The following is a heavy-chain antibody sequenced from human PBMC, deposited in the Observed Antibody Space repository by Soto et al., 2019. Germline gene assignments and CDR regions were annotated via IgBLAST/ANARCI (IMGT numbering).Heavy chain of an antibody. CDR3: ASLLSIAADGTTDY. CDR2: IYYSGST. CDR1: GGSISSSSYY. Sequence: SETLSLTCTVSGGSISSSSYYWGWIRQPPGKGLEWIGSIYYSGSTYYNPSLKSRVTISVDTSKNQFSLKLSSVTAADTAVYYCASLLSIAADGTTDYWGQGTLVNVSS. D-gene: IGHD6-13*01. J-gene: IGHJ4*02. V-gene: IGHV4-39*01.